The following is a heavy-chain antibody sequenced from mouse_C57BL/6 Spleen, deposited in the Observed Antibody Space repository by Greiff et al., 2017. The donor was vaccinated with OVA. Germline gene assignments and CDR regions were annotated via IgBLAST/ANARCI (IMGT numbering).Heavy chain of an antibody. CDR2: IDPENGDT. J-gene: IGHJ3*01. V-gene: IGHV14-4*01. CDR3: TTDYSNLAY. Sequence: VQLQQSGAELVRPGASVKLSCTASGFNIKDYYMHWVKQRPEQGLEWIGWIDPENGDTEYASKFQGKATITADTSSNTAYLQLSSLTSEDTAVYYCTTDYSNLAYWGQGTLVTVAA. D-gene: IGHD2-5*01. CDR1: GFNIKDYY.